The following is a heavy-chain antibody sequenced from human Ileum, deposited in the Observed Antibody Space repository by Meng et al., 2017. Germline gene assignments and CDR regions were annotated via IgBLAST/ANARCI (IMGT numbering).Heavy chain of an antibody. CDR1: GYTFNIYG. D-gene: IGHD4-23*01. Sequence: ASVKVSCKASGYTFNIYGISWVRQAPGQGLEWMGWISAYNGNTNYAQKFQGRVTMTTDTSTSTAYMELRSLRSDETAVYYCARDYGVNSGDAFDIWGQGTMVTVSS. CDR3: ARDYGVNSGDAFDI. CDR2: ISAYNGNT. V-gene: IGHV1-18*01. J-gene: IGHJ3*02.